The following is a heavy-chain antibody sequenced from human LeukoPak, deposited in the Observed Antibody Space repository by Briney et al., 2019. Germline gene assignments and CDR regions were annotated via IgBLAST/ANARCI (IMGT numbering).Heavy chain of an antibody. J-gene: IGHJ6*03. CDR3: AKDGDTMSGTYYYDMDV. D-gene: IGHD1-26*01. CDR2: IRYDGSNK. Sequence: GGSLRLSCAASGFTFSNFGMHWVRQAPGKGLEWVEFIRYDGSNKYYADSVKGRFTISRDNSKNTLYLQMNSLRGEDTAVYYCAKDGDTMSGTYYYDMDVWGKGTTVTIS. V-gene: IGHV3-30*02. CDR1: GFTFSNFG.